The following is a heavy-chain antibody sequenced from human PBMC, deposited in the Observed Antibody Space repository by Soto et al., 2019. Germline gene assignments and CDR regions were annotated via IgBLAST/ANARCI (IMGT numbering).Heavy chain of an antibody. CDR2: IYWYDDK. V-gene: IGHV2-5*01. CDR1: GFSLSSTRMA. D-gene: IGHD6-19*01. J-gene: IGHJ4*02. CDR3: AHIVVAGLGYYFDY. Sequence: QITLKESGPTLVKPTQTLTLTCTFSGFSLSSTRMAVGWIRQPPVKALEWLALIYWYDDKRYSPFLKSRLTINKDTSKNQVVLTMSNMDPVDTARYYCAHIVVAGLGYYFDYWGQGTLVTVSS.